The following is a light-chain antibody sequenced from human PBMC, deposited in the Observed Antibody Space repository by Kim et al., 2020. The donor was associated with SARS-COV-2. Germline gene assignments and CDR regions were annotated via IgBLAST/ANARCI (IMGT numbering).Light chain of an antibody. Sequence: QRVTIACSGISSNIGSNTVNWYQHLPGTAPKLLIYSNNQRPSGVPDRFSGSKSGTSASLAISGLQSEDEADYYCAAWDDSLNGWVFGGGTQLTVL. J-gene: IGLJ7*01. CDR2: SNN. V-gene: IGLV1-44*01. CDR1: SSNIGSNT. CDR3: AAWDDSLNGWV.